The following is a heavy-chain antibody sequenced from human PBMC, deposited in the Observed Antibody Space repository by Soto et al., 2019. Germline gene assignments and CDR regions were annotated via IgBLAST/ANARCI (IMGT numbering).Heavy chain of an antibody. CDR3: ARDNGYDFWSGYHPDNWFDP. D-gene: IGHD3-3*01. Sequence: GASVKVSCKASGYTFTGYYMHWVRQAPGQGLEWMGWINPNSGGTNYAQKFQGRVTMTRDTSISTAYMELSRLRSDDTAVYYCARDNGYDFWSGYHPDNWFDPWGQGTLVTVSS. CDR2: INPNSGGT. V-gene: IGHV1-2*02. J-gene: IGHJ5*02. CDR1: GYTFTGYY.